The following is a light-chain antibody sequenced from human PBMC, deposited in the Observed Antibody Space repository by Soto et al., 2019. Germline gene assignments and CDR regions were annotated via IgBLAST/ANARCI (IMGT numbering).Light chain of an antibody. CDR3: QTWVTGIQV. CDR2: LNSDGSH. J-gene: IGLJ2*01. Sequence: QPVLTQSPSASASLGASVKLTCTLSSGHSSYAIAWHQQRPEKGTRYLMKLNSDGSHSKGDGIPDRFSGSSSGAERYLTISSLQSEDEADYYCQTWVTGIQVFGGGTKVTVL. V-gene: IGLV4-69*01. CDR1: SGHSSYA.